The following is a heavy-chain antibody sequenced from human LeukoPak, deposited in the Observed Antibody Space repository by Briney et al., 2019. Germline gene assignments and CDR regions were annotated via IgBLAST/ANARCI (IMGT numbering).Heavy chain of an antibody. CDR1: GGSISSYY. D-gene: IGHD5-12*01. CDR3: ARVESGYSGYDWAFDI. Sequence: SETLSLTCTVSGGSISSYYWSWIRQPPGKGLEWIGHMYHSGSTYYNPSLKSRVTISVDRSKNHFSLKLNSVNAADTAVYYCARVESGYSGYDWAFDIWGQGTMVTVSS. V-gene: IGHV4-59*12. CDR2: MYHSGST. J-gene: IGHJ3*02.